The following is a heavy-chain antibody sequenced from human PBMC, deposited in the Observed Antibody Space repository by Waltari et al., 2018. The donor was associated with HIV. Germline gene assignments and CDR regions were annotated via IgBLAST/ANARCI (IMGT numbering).Heavy chain of an antibody. CDR3: AGGFSHVLDY. CDR2: ISGNGRDT. CDR1: GFIVSNNA. J-gene: IGHJ4*02. Sequence: EVPLFESGGDLVQPGGSLRLSCAASGFIVSNNAMSWVRQAPGKGLEWVSSISGNGRDTNYAASVKGRLTISRDNSKNILYLQMNSLQAEDTAVYFCAGGFSHVLDYWGQGTLVTVSS. V-gene: IGHV3-23*01. D-gene: IGHD5-18*01.